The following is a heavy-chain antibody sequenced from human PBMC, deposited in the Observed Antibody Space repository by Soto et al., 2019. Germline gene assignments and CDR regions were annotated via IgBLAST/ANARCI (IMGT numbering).Heavy chain of an antibody. V-gene: IGHV4-4*07. D-gene: IGHD2-2*01. J-gene: IGHJ5*02. Sequence: SETLSLTCTVSGGATNSYYWTWIRQPAGKGLEWIGRIYSSGSTKYNPSLQSRVTMSLDTSKNQFSLRLTSVTAADTAVYYWARGQRLPDWFAPSGQGSFVSVSS. CDR2: IYSSGST. CDR1: GGATNSYY. CDR3: ARGQRLPDWFAP.